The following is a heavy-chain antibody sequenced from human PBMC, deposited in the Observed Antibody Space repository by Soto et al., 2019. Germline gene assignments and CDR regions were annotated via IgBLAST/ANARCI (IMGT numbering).Heavy chain of an antibody. D-gene: IGHD2-2*01. Sequence: QVQLQESGPGLVKPSGTLSLTCAVSGGSISSSNWWSWVRPPPGKGLEWIGEIYHSGSTNSNPSLKRRATISVDHSKTHFSLTLPSVTAAYPALYYSAIVVGRYYYGMALSGQGTTVTLSS. J-gene: IGHJ6*02. CDR3: AIVVGRYYYGMAL. CDR1: GGSISSSNW. CDR2: IYHSGST. V-gene: IGHV4-4*02.